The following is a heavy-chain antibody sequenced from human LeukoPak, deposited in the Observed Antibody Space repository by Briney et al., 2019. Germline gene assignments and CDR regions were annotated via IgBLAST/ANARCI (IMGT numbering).Heavy chain of an antibody. CDR1: GGSINSY. J-gene: IGHJ5*02. CDR2: ISGSGTI. Sequence: TSETLSLTCTVPGGSINSYWSWIRQPAGKGLEWIGRISGSGTITYNPALQSRLSISIDTSKNQFSLKLMSVTAADTAVYYCARDSGTTGEVKFDPWGQGTLVTVSS. CDR3: ARDSGTTGEVKFDP. D-gene: IGHD3-10*01. V-gene: IGHV4-4*07.